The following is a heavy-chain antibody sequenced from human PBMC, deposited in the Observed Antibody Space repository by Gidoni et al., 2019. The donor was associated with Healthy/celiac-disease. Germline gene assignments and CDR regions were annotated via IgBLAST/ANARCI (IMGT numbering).Heavy chain of an antibody. V-gene: IGHV1-69*06. CDR1: GGTFSSYA. CDR3: ARVVLTGTSPKDRGYYYYGMDV. J-gene: IGHJ6*02. CDR2: ILPIFGTA. D-gene: IGHD1-7*01. Sequence: QVQLVQSGAEVKKPGSSVKVSCKASGGTFSSYAISWVRQAPGQGLEWMGGILPIFGTANYAQKFQGRVTITADKSTSTAYMELSSLRSEDTAVYYCARVVLTGTSPKDRGYYYYGMDVWGQGTTVTVSS.